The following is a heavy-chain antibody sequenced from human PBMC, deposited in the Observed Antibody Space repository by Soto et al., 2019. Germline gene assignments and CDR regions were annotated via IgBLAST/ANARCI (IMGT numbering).Heavy chain of an antibody. V-gene: IGHV3-30-3*01. CDR1: GFTFSSYA. D-gene: IGHD3-16*01. Sequence: GGSLRLSCEASGFTFSSYAMHWVRQAPGKGLEWVAVISYDGSNKYYADSVKGRFTISRDNSKNTLYLQMNSLRAEDTAVYYCARAYEGDYFDYWGQGT. J-gene: IGHJ4*02. CDR2: ISYDGSNK. CDR3: ARAYEGDYFDY.